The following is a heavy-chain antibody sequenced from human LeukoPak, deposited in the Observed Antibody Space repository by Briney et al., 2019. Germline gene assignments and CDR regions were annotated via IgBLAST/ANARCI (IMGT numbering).Heavy chain of an antibody. CDR1: GYTFTGYY. Sequence: GASVKVSCKASGYTFTGYYMHWVRQAPGQGLEWMGWINPNSGGTNYAQKFQGRVTMTRDTSISTAYMELSSLRAEDTAVYYCARLSKLASGDYWGQGTLVTVSS. CDR3: ARLSKLASGDY. V-gene: IGHV1-2*02. D-gene: IGHD3-3*02. CDR2: INPNSGGT. J-gene: IGHJ4*02.